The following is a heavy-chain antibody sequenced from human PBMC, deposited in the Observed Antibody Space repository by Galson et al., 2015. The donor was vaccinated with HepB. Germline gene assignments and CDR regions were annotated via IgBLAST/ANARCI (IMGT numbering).Heavy chain of an antibody. J-gene: IGHJ4*02. D-gene: IGHD3-22*01. CDR2: IIPIFGTA. CDR3: AREGHYYDSSGYFDY. CDR1: GGTFSSYA. V-gene: IGHV1-69*13. Sequence: SVKVSCKASGGTFSSYAISWVRQAPGQGLEWMGGIIPIFGTANYAQKFQGRVTITADESTSTAYMELSSLRSEDTAVYYCAREGHYYDSSGYFDYWGQGTLVTVSS.